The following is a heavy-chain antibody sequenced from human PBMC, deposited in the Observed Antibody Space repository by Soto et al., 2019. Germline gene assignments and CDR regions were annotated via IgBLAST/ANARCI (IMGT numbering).Heavy chain of an antibody. J-gene: IGHJ6*02. V-gene: IGHV4-59*01. CDR3: ARLCCSAYYYYGMDV. CDR1: GGSISSYY. CDR2: IYYSGST. D-gene: IGHD2-15*01. Sequence: SETLSLTCTVSGGSISSYYWSWVRQPPGKGLEWIGYIYYSGSTNYNPSLKSRVTISVDTSKNQFSLKLSSVTAADTAVYYCARLCCSAYYYYGMDVWGQGTTVTVSS.